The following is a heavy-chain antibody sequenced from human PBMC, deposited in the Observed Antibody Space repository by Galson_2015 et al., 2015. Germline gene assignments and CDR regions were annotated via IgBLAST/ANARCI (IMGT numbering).Heavy chain of an antibody. CDR3: AREICFDSFDY. D-gene: IGHD3-16*01. J-gene: IGHJ4*02. CDR1: GFIFSTYW. CDR2: INQDGSLK. Sequence: SLRLSCAASGFIFSTYWMSWVRQAPGKGLEWVADINQDGSLKQYVDSVKGRFTISRDNAKNAVYLEMNNLRAEDTAVYYCAREICFDSFDYWARGSLASVPS. V-gene: IGHV3-7*01.